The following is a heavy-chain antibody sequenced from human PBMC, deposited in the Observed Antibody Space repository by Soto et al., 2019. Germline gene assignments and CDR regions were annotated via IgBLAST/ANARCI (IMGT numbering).Heavy chain of an antibody. V-gene: IGHV4-31*03. Sequence: PSETLSLTCTVSGGSISSGGYYWSWIRQHPGKGLEWIGYIYYSGSTYYNPSLKSRVTISVDTSKNQFSLKLSSVTAADTAVYYCARDPGGIFGVVSLFDYWGQGTLVTVSS. J-gene: IGHJ4*02. CDR3: ARDPGGIFGVVSLFDY. CDR1: GGSISSGGYY. CDR2: IYYSGST. D-gene: IGHD3-3*01.